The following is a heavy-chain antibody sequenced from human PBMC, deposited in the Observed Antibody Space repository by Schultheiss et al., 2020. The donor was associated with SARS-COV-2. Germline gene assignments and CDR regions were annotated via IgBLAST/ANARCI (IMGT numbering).Heavy chain of an antibody. CDR3: ARTLIYSSGYYPEYYFDY. CDR1: GGSISSYY. V-gene: IGHV4-59*08. J-gene: IGHJ4*02. D-gene: IGHD3-22*01. Sequence: SQTLSLTCTVSGGSISSYYWSWIRQPPGKGLEWIGYIYYSGSTNYNPSLKSRVTISVDTSKNQFSLKLSSVTAADTAVYYCARTLIYSSGYYPEYYFDYWGQGTLVTVSS. CDR2: IYYSGST.